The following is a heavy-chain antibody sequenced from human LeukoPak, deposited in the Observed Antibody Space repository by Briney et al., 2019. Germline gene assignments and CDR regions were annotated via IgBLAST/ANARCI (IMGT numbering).Heavy chain of an antibody. V-gene: IGHV3-30*04. J-gene: IGHJ4*02. Sequence: GGSLRLSCAASGFNFSHYCLHWVRQAPAKGLEWVAFISYNGSDTYYADSVKGRFTISRDNAKNTLYLQMNSLRVEDTAVYYCVRKFATGDWGQGTLVTVSS. CDR3: VRKFATGD. CDR1: GFNFSHYC. CDR2: ISYNGSDT. D-gene: IGHD1-14*01.